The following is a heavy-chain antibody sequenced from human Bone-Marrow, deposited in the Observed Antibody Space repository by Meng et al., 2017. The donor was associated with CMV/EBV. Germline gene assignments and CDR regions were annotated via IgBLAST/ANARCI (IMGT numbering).Heavy chain of an antibody. J-gene: IGHJ4*02. V-gene: IGHV3-7*01. Sequence: GGSLRLSCAASGFTFSTYWMTWVRQAPGKGLEWVGNINKDGSEKNYVDSVKGRFTISRDNAKNSLYLQMNSLRVEDTAVYYCARDCRREQLFDYWGQGTLVIVSS. CDR1: GFTFSTYW. CDR2: INKDGSEK. CDR3: ARDCRREQLFDY. D-gene: IGHD1/OR15-1a*01.